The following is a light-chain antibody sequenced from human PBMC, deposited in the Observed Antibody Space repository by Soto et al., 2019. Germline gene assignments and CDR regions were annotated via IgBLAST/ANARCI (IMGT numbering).Light chain of an antibody. CDR1: QSVSSNY. CDR2: GAS. J-gene: IGKJ3*01. CDR3: QQYGTSPVT. Sequence: EIVLTQSPGTLSLSPGERATLSCRASQSVSSNYLAWYQQKPGQAPGLLIYGASSRATGIPDRFSGSGSGTDFTLTISRLEPEDFAVYFCQQYGTSPVTFGPGTKVDIK. V-gene: IGKV3-20*01.